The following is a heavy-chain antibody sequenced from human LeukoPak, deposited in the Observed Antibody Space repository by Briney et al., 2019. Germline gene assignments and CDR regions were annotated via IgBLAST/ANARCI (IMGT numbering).Heavy chain of an antibody. CDR3: ARRAPFDP. Sequence: GGSLRLSCAASGFTFSSYSMNWVRQAPGKGLEWVSSISSSSSYIYYVDSVKGRFTISRDNAKNSLYLQMNSLRAEDTAAYYCARRAPFDPWGQGTLVTVSS. J-gene: IGHJ5*02. CDR2: ISSSSSYI. CDR1: GFTFSSYS. V-gene: IGHV3-21*01.